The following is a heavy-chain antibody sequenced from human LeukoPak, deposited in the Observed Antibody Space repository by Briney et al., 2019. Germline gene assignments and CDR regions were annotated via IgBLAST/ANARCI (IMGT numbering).Heavy chain of an antibody. D-gene: IGHD6-13*01. CDR2: MFHTGST. V-gene: IGHV4-59*01. J-gene: IGHJ4*02. CDR1: ADSITRYY. Sequence: SETLSLTCSVSADSITRYYWSWIRQPPGKGLEWIGYMFHTGSTSYNPSLKSRVTLSMDTSKLQFSLKLTSVTAADTAVYYCARVKGGKQQSEGVFDYWGQGTLVTVSS. CDR3: ARVKGGKQQSEGVFDY.